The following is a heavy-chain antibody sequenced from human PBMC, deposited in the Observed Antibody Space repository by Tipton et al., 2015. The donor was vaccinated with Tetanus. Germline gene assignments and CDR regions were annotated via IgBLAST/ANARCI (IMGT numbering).Heavy chain of an antibody. CDR3: ARQFVITFGGVIDFDGFDI. CDR2: IDYFGST. CDR1: GGSISTYH. D-gene: IGHD3-16*02. V-gene: IGHV4-59*01. J-gene: IGHJ3*02. Sequence: TLSLTCTVSGGSISTYHWNWIRQSPGKGLEWIGCIDYFGSTKYNPSLKSRVAMSVDTSKNQLSLRLNSVTSADTAVYFCARQFVITFGGVIDFDGFDIWGQGTMVTVSS.